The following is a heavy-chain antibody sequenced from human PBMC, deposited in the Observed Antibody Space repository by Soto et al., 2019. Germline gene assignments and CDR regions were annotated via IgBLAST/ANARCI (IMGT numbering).Heavy chain of an antibody. Sequence: RRLSCAASGFTFSNYAMSWVRQAPGKGLEWVSAISGSGGSTFHTDSVEGRFTISRDNSRNTLHLQMNSLRAEDTAVYYCAKARTTVTTGPYDFWGQGTRVTVSS. D-gene: IGHD4-17*01. V-gene: IGHV3-23*01. J-gene: IGHJ4*02. CDR2: ISGSGGST. CDR1: GFTFSNYA. CDR3: AKARTTVTTGPYDF.